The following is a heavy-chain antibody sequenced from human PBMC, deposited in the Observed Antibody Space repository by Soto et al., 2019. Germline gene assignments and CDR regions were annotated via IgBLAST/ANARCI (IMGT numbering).Heavy chain of an antibody. CDR2: INHSGST. D-gene: IGHD3-10*01. CDR1: GGSFSGYY. Sequence: QVQLQQWGAGLLKPSETLSLTCAVYGGSFSGYYWSWIRQPPGKGLEWIGEINHSGSTNYNPSLKSRVTISVDTSKNQFSLKLSSVTAADTAVYYCARVGYYGSGSYYDWFDPWGQGTLVTVSS. V-gene: IGHV4-34*01. J-gene: IGHJ5*02. CDR3: ARVGYYGSGSYYDWFDP.